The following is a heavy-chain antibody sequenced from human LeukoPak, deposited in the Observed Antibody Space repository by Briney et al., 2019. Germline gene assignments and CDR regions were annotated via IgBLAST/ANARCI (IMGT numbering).Heavy chain of an antibody. V-gene: IGHV3-30-3*01. J-gene: IGHJ4*02. CDR3: ARAEIAAAGHLGY. CDR2: ISYDGSNK. Sequence: GGSLRLSCAASGFTFSSYAMHWVRQAPGKGLEWVAVISYDGSNKYYADSVKGRFTISRDNSKNTLYLQMNSLRAEDTAVYYCARAEIAAAGHLGYWGQGTLVTVSS. D-gene: IGHD6-13*01. CDR1: GFTFSSYA.